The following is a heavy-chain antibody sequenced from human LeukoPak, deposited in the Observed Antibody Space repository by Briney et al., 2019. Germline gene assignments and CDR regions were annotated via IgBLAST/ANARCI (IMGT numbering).Heavy chain of an antibody. V-gene: IGHV3-30*12. Sequence: GGSLRLSCETSGFTFISYGMHWVRQTPGKGLEWVAVISKDGGNKFYADSLKGRFTISRDNSKNTLYLQMNSLRAEDTAVYYCARALTYSSGWYYYFDYWGQGTLVTVSS. J-gene: IGHJ4*02. CDR1: GFTFISYG. CDR2: ISKDGGNK. D-gene: IGHD6-19*01. CDR3: ARALTYSSGWYYYFDY.